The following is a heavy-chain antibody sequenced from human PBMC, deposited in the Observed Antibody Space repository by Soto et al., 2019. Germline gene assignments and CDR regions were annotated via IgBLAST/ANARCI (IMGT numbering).Heavy chain of an antibody. Sequence: LSLTCAVSGGSISSGGYSWSWIRQPPGKGLEWIGYIYHSGSTYYNPSLKSRVTISVDRSKNQFSLKLSSVTAADTAVYYCARAIIHIFGWYWFDTWGQGTLVTVSS. CDR2: IYHSGST. CDR1: GGSISSGGYS. V-gene: IGHV4-30-2*01. CDR3: ARAIIHIFGWYWFDT. D-gene: IGHD3-3*02. J-gene: IGHJ5*02.